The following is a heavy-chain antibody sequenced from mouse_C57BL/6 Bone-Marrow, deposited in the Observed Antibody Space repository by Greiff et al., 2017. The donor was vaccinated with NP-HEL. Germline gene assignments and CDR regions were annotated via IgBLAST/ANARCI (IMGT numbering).Heavy chain of an antibody. D-gene: IGHD2-3*01. J-gene: IGHJ3*01. CDR1: GYTFTDYY. Sequence: QVQLQQSGPELVKPGASVKISCKASGYTFTDYYINWVKQRPGPGLEWIGWIYPGSGNTKYNEKLTGKATLTVETSSSTSYMQLSSLTSEDSAVYFCAREEGYYVFAYWGQGTLVTVSA. CDR2: IYPGSGNT. V-gene: IGHV1-84*01. CDR3: AREEGYYVFAY.